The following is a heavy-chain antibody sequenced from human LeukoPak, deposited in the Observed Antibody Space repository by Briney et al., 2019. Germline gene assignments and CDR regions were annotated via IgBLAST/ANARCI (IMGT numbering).Heavy chain of an antibody. V-gene: IGHV1-69*02. Sequence: SVKVSCKASGGTFSSYTISWVRQAPGQGLEWMGRIIPILGIANYAQKFQGRVTITADKSTSTAYMELSSLRSEDTAVYYCARTRYCTNGVCYAHYYYYYMDVWGKGTTVTVSS. D-gene: IGHD2-8*01. J-gene: IGHJ6*03. CDR1: GGTFSSYT. CDR2: IIPILGIA. CDR3: ARTRYCTNGVCYAHYYYYYMDV.